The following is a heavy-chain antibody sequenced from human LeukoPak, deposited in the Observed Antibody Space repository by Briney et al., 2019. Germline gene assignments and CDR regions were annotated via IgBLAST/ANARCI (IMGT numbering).Heavy chain of an antibody. CDR3: ASYSSSSIGWDYYYYYYGMDV. CDR1: GNTFTSYY. J-gene: IGHJ6*02. D-gene: IGHD6-6*01. CDR2: INPSGGST. Sequence: ASVKVSCKASGNTFTSYYMHWVRQAPGQGLEWMGIINPSGGSTSYAQKFQGRVTMTRDTSTSTVYMELSSLRSEDTAVYYCASYSSSSIGWDYYYYYYGMDVWGQGTTVTVSS. V-gene: IGHV1-46*01.